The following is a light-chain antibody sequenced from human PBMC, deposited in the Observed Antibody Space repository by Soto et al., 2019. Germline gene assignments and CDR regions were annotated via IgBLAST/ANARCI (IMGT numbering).Light chain of an antibody. J-gene: IGLJ1*01. Sequence: QSVLTQPPSASGTPGQRVTISCSGGSSNIGRNYVFWYQQLPGTAPKLLIYSTYQRPSGVPDRFSGSKSGTSASLAISGLRSEDEADYYCCSYAGSRTYVFGPGTKVTVL. CDR3: CSYAGSRTYV. CDR2: STY. V-gene: IGLV1-47*02. CDR1: SSNIGRNY.